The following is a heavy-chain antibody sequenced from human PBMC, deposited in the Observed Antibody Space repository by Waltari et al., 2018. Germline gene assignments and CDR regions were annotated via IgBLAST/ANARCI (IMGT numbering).Heavy chain of an antibody. CDR2: IYYSGST. V-gene: IGHV4-39*01. J-gene: IGHJ4*02. D-gene: IGHD3-9*01. CDR1: GGSISSSSYY. Sequence: QLQLQESGPGLVKPSETLSLTCTVSGGSISSSSYYWGWIRQPPGKGLEWIGSIYYSGSTYYNPSLKSRVTISVDTSKNQFSLKLSSVTAADTAVYYCARQTYYDILTGYYLPFDYWGQGTLVTVSS. CDR3: ARQTYYDILTGYYLPFDY.